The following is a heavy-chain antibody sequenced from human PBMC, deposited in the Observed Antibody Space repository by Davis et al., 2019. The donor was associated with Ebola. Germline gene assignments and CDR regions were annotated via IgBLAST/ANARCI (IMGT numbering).Heavy chain of an antibody. CDR2: INPITGGT. V-gene: IGHV1-46*01. D-gene: IGHD3-9*01. CDR3: ARDFDGGNYYFDY. Sequence: ASVQVSCKASGYRFTSYYMHWVRQAPGQGLEWMGIINPITGGTSYAQNFQVRVNMTRDTSTSTVYMELSSLRSEDTAVYYCARDFDGGNYYFDYWGPGTPVTVSS. CDR1: GYRFTSYY. J-gene: IGHJ4*02.